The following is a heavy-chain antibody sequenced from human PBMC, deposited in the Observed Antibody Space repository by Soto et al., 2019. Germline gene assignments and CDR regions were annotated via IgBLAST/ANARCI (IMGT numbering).Heavy chain of an antibody. V-gene: IGHV3-53*02. J-gene: IGHJ6*02. D-gene: IGHD3-10*01. CDR1: GFTVSSNY. Sequence: EVQLVETGGGLIQPGGSLRLSCAASGFTVSSNYMSWVRQAPGKGLEWVSVIYSGGSTYYADSVKGRFTISRDNSKTTLYLQMNSLRAEDTAVYYCARDPGATFFYGMDVWGQGTTVTVSS. CDR2: IYSGGST. CDR3: ARDPGATFFYGMDV.